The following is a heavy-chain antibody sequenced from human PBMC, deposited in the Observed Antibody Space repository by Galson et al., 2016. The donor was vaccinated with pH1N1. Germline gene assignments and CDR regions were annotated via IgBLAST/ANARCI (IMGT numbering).Heavy chain of an antibody. V-gene: IGHV4-39*07. CDR1: GGSLNRGVYF. Sequence: SLTCSVSGGSLNRGVYFWAWIRQPPGKGLEWIGLVYYNGRTYYNPSLKGRVTISIDSSKSHFSLNLTSVTAADTAVYYCGKDAAKGALYVWGLGTKVTVSS. CDR2: VYYNGRT. CDR3: GKDAAKGALYV. J-gene: IGHJ3*01. D-gene: IGHD2-15*01.